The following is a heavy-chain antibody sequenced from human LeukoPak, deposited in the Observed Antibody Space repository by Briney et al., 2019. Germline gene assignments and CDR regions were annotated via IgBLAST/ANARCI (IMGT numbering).Heavy chain of an antibody. D-gene: IGHD1-14*01. CDR2: IIPFFGTA. V-gene: IGHV1-69*13. J-gene: IGHJ4*02. Sequence: SVKVSCKASGGTFSSYAISWVRQAPGQGLEWMGGIIPFFGTANYAQKFQGRVTITADESTSTAYMELSSLRSEDTAVYYCASNLIGLGYYFDYWGQGTLVTVSS. CDR1: GGTFSSYA. CDR3: ASNLIGLGYYFDY.